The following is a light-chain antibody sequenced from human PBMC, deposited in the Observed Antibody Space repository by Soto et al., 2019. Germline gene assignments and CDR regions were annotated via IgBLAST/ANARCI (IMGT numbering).Light chain of an antibody. CDR2: AAS. CDR1: QGIRND. Sequence: MTQSPSSPSASVGDRVNITCRASQGIRNDLGWYQQKPGKAPRVLINAASSLQTGVPSRFSGSGSGTEFTLTISSLQPDDFATYYCQQYNSYSFGQGTKVDIK. J-gene: IGKJ1*01. V-gene: IGKV1-17*01. CDR3: QQYNSYS.